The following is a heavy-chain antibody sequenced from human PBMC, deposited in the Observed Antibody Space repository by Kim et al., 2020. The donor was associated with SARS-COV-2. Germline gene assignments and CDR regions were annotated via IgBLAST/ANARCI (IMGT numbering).Heavy chain of an antibody. CDR1: GFTFSSYG. CDR3: ARESPLGFGELSPIDY. CDR2: IWYDGSNK. Sequence: GGSLRLSCAASGFTFSSYGMHWVRQAPGKGLEWVAVIWYDGSNKYYADSVKGRFTISRDNSKNTLYLQMNSLRAEDTAVYYCARESPLGFGELSPIDYWGQGTLVTVSS. J-gene: IGHJ4*02. V-gene: IGHV3-33*01. D-gene: IGHD3-10*01.